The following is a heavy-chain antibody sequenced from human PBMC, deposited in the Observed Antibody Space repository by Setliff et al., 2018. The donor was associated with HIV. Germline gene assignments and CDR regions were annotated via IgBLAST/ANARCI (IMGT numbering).Heavy chain of an antibody. CDR1: RGSISTYY. CDR3: ARGLVNLSRYYYYYMDV. V-gene: IGHV4-4*09. Sequence: TSETLSLTCTVSRGSISTYYWNWIRQSPGKGLEWVGYIYMTGRTTYNPSLKRRVTMSVDTSKNQISLRLTSVTVADAAVYYCARGLVNLSRYYYYYMDVWGKGTTVTVSS. D-gene: IGHD3-10*01. CDR2: IYMTGRT. J-gene: IGHJ6*03.